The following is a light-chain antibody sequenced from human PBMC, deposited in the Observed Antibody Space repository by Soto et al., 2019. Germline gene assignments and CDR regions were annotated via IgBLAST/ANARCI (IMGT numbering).Light chain of an antibody. Sequence: DIPMTQSPSSLSASVEDRDTITCRASQSISNYLNWYQQKPGKAPKLLIYASSLQSGVPSRFSGSGSGTDFTLTISRLQPEDFAAYYCQQSYSTPPITFGQGTLLEI. CDR2: AS. CDR1: QSISNY. CDR3: QQSYSTPPIT. J-gene: IGKJ5*01. V-gene: IGKV1-39*01.